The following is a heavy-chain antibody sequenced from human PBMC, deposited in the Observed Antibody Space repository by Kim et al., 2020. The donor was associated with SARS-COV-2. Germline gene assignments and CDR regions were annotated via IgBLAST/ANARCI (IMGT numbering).Heavy chain of an antibody. CDR1: GYTFTSYG. CDR2: ISAYNGNT. Sequence: ASVKVSCKASGYTFTSYGISWVRQAPGQGLEWMGWISAYNGNTNYAQKLQGRVTMTTDTSTTTAYMELRSLRSDDTAVYFCARPRGFGEFLPLDYWGQGTLVTVSS. D-gene: IGHD3-10*01. V-gene: IGHV1-18*01. J-gene: IGHJ4*02. CDR3: ARPRGFGEFLPLDY.